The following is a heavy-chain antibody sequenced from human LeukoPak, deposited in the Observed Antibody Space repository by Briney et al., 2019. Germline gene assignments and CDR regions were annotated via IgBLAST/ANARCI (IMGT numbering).Heavy chain of an antibody. J-gene: IGHJ4*02. CDR3: ARDQEGFDY. CDR1: GYPFTSNY. CDR2: IYPRDGST. Sequence: ASVKGSFQASGYPFTSNYIHWVRPAPGPGLEWMGMIYPRDGSTSYAQKFQGRVTVTRDTSTSTVHMELSGLRSEDTAVYYCARDQEGFDYWGQGTLVTVSP. V-gene: IGHV1-46*01.